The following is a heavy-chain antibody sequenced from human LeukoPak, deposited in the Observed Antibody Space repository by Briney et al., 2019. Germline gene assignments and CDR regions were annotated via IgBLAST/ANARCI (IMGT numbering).Heavy chain of an antibody. Sequence: PGGSLRLSCAASGFTVNTNYMSWVRQAPGKGLEWVSIIYSGGTAHYADSVKGRFTIARDNSNDTLYLQMNSLTVEDTAVYYCARDRGFGELLRVWGQGTLVTVSS. CDR2: IYSGGTA. D-gene: IGHD3-10*01. CDR1: GFTVNTNY. J-gene: IGHJ4*02. CDR3: ARDRGFGELLRV. V-gene: IGHV3-66*01.